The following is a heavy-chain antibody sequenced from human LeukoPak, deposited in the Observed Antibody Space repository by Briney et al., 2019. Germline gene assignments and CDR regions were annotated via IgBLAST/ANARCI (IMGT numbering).Heavy chain of an antibody. J-gene: IGHJ3*02. CDR3: AREGWGLYCSGGSCYSGAFDI. Sequence: PSETLSLTCAVSGYSISSGYYWSWIRQPAGKGLEWIGRIYTSGSTNYNPSLKSRVTMSVDTSKNQFSLKLSSVTAADTAVYYCAREGWGLYCSGGSCYSGAFDIWGQGTMVTVSS. CDR1: GYSISSGYY. D-gene: IGHD2-15*01. CDR2: IYTSGST. V-gene: IGHV4-4*07.